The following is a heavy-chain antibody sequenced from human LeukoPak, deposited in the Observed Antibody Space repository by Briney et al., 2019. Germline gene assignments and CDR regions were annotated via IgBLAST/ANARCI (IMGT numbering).Heavy chain of an antibody. D-gene: IGHD4/OR15-4a*01. CDR3: AQSDVLAGAFDI. CDR1: RGSISSPTYY. Sequence: PSETLSLTCTVSRGSISSPTYYWGWIRQPPGKGLEWIGYIYYSRSTYYNPSLKSRVTISVDTSKNQFSLNLSSVTAADTAVYYCAQSDVLAGAFDIWGQGTMVIVSS. V-gene: IGHV4-39*01. CDR2: IYYSRST. J-gene: IGHJ3*02.